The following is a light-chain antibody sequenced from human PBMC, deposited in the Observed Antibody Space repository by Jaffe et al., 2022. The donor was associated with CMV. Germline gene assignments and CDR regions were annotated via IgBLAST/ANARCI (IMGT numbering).Light chain of an antibody. CDR2: YDS. Sequence: SYVLTQPPSASVAPGKTARITCGGNNIGTKSVHWYQQKPGQAPVLVISYDSDRPSGIPERFSGSHSGNTATLTISRVEAGDEADYYCQVWDSSSDHPFVFGTGTKVTVL. CDR1: NIGTKS. J-gene: IGLJ1*01. CDR3: QVWDSSSDHPFV. V-gene: IGLV3-21*04.